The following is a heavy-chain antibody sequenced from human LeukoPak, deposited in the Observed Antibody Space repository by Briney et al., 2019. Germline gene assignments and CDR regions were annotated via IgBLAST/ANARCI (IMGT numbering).Heavy chain of an antibody. CDR1: GLTFSDYW. D-gene: IGHD4-17*01. CDR2: INPDGSSS. CDR3: VRQAVDGDSGIAY. J-gene: IGHJ4*02. Sequence: GGSLRLSCAASGLTFSDYWMHCVRQAPGKGLEWVSRINPDGSSSNYADSVKGRFTMSRDNAKNTVYLQMDSLRAEDTAVFHCVRQAVDGDSGIAYWGRGSLVTVSS. V-gene: IGHV3-74*01.